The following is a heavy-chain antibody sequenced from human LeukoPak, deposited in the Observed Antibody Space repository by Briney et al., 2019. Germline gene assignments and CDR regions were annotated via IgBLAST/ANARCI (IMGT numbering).Heavy chain of an antibody. CDR1: ASALGAYS. CDR3: TTLGYHLDS. D-gene: IGHD3-22*01. Sequence: GSLSLSCAVDASALGAYSTSCDRQAQGKWLEWVAYFAGSDTTTYYADSVKGRFTISRDNVRNSLYHQMNSLRAEDTALYYCTTLGYHLDSWGQGTLVTVSS. V-gene: IGHV3-48*03. J-gene: IGHJ4*02. CDR2: FAGSDTTT.